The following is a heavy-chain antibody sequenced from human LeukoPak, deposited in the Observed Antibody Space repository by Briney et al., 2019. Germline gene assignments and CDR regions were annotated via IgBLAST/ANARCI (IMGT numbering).Heavy chain of an antibody. Sequence: GGSLRLSCAASGFTFVSYWMSWVRQPPGKGRGWVANIKQDGSDKYYVDSVKGRFTISRDNAKNSLYLQMNSLRAEDTAVYYCATYSSAFSYWGQGTLVTVSS. V-gene: IGHV3-7*01. CDR2: IKQDGSDK. CDR3: ATYSSAFSY. D-gene: IGHD6-19*01. J-gene: IGHJ4*02. CDR1: GFTFVSYW.